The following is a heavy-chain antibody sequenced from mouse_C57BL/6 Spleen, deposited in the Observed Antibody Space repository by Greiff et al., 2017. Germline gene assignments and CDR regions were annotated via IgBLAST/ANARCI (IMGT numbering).Heavy chain of an antibody. J-gene: IGHJ2*01. D-gene: IGHD4-1*01. Sequence: QVQLQQSGAELVRPGASVTLSCKASGYTFTDYEMHWVKQTPVHGLEWIGAIDPETGGTAYNQKFKGKAILTADKSSSTAYMELRSLTSEDSAVYYWTSNGDGRTYFDDWGQGTTLTVAS. CDR2: IDPETGGT. CDR3: TSNGDGRTYFDD. V-gene: IGHV1-15*01. CDR1: GYTFTDYE.